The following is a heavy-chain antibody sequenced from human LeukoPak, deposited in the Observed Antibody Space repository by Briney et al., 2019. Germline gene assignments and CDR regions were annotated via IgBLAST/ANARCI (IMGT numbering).Heavy chain of an antibody. Sequence: GGSLRLSCAASGFTVSSNYMSWVRQAPGKGLEWVSVIYSGGSTYYADSVKGRFTISRDNSKNTLYLQMNSLRAEDTAVYYCASLGFMADFWSGYYTRFSTDVWGQGTTVTVSS. J-gene: IGHJ6*02. CDR1: GFTVSSNY. D-gene: IGHD3-3*01. V-gene: IGHV3-53*01. CDR3: ASLGFMADFWSGYYTRFSTDV. CDR2: IYSGGST.